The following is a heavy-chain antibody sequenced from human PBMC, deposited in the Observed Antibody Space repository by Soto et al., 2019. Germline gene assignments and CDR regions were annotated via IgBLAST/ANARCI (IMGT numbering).Heavy chain of an antibody. CDR1: SGSISSSNW. CDR2: IYHSGST. V-gene: IGHV4-4*02. J-gene: IGHJ4*02. D-gene: IGHD4-17*01. Sequence: PSETLSLTCAVSSGSISSSNWWSWVRQPPGKGLEWIGEIYHSGSTNYNPSLKSRVTISVDKSKNQFSLKLSSVTAADTAVYYCARVGGIYGDYHFDYWGQGTLVTVSS. CDR3: ARVGGIYGDYHFDY.